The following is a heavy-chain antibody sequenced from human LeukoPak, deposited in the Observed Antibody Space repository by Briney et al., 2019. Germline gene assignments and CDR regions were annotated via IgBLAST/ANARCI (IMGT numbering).Heavy chain of an antibody. Sequence: PSETLPLTCAVYGGSFSGYYWSWIRQPPGKGLEWIGEINHSGSTNYNPSLKSRVTISVDTSKNQFSLKLSSVTAADTAVYYCARGPNYYDSSGSPFDYWGQGTLVTVSS. CDR3: ARGPNYYDSSGSPFDY. J-gene: IGHJ4*02. V-gene: IGHV4-34*01. D-gene: IGHD3-22*01. CDR1: GGSFSGYY. CDR2: INHSGST.